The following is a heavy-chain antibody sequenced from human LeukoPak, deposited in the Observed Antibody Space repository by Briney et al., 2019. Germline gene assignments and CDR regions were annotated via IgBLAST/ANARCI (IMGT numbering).Heavy chain of an antibody. CDR3: ARGYSKKRGYYYYYMDV. D-gene: IGHD4-11*01. CDR1: GGSFSGYY. J-gene: IGHJ6*03. V-gene: IGHV4-34*01. Sequence: SETLSLTCAVYGGSFSGYYWSWIRQPPGKGPEWIGEINHSGSTNHNPSLKSRVTISVDTSKNQFSLKLSSVTAADTAVYYCARGYSKKRGYYYYYMDVWGKGTTVTVSS. CDR2: INHSGST.